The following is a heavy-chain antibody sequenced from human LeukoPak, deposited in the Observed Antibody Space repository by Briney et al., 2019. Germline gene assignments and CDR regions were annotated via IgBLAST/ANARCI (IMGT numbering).Heavy chain of an antibody. Sequence: PGGSLRLSCVASGFTVSSNYMSWVRQAPGKGLEWVSVIYSGGSTYYADSVKGRFTISRDNSKNTLYPQMNSLRAEDTAVYYCARGRRSPRPGYSYGRGYYYYGMDVWGQGTTVTVSS. D-gene: IGHD5-18*01. J-gene: IGHJ6*02. CDR2: IYSGGST. V-gene: IGHV3-53*01. CDR3: ARGRRSPRPGYSYGRGYYYYGMDV. CDR1: GFTVSSNY.